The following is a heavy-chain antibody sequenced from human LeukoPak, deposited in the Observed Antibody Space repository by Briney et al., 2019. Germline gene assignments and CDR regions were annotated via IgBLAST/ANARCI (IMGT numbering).Heavy chain of an antibody. D-gene: IGHD4-17*01. CDR3: ARDGYGDYFFDY. V-gene: IGHV4-30-4*01. J-gene: IGHJ4*02. CDR1: GGSISSGDYY. CDR2: IYYSGST. Sequence: SSETLSLTCTVSGGSISSGDYYWSWIRQPPGTGLEWIGYIYYSGSTYYNPSLKSRVTISVDTSKNQFSLKLSSVTAADTAVYYCARDGYGDYFFDYWGQGTLVTVSS.